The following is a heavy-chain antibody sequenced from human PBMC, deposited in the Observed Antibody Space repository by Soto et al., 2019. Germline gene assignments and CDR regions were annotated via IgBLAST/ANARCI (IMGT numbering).Heavy chain of an antibody. CDR3: ARTRTPIEGSSCFQAPLYYFDY. CDR2: INPNSGGT. V-gene: IGHV1-2*04. CDR1: GYTFTGYY. J-gene: IGHJ4*02. D-gene: IGHD6-13*01. Sequence: XSVKVSCKASGYTFTGYYMHWVRQAPGQGLEWMGWINPNSGGTNYAQKFQGWVTMTRDTSISTAYMELSRLRSDDTAVYYCARTRTPIEGSSCFQAPLYYFDYCRQGRLVTGSS.